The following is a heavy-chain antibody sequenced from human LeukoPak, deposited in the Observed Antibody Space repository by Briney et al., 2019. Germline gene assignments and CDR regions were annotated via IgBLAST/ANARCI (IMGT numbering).Heavy chain of an antibody. CDR2: IYSDGTT. J-gene: IGHJ4*02. Sequence: SETLSLTCTVSGASINSRDYYWGWIRQPPGQGLEWIGSIYSDGTTYYNPSLRSRVSISVDRPNNQFSLEVTSVTAADTAVYFCATRARYSWSDVYYFDYWGQGKLVSVSS. D-gene: IGHD1-1*01. CDR3: ATRARYSWSDVYYFDY. V-gene: IGHV4-39*07. CDR1: GASINSRDYY.